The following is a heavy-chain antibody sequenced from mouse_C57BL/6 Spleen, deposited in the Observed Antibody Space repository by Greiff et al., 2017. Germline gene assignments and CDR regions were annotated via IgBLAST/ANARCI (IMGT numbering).Heavy chain of an antibody. CDR1: GFTFSSYA. CDR2: ISDGGSYT. J-gene: IGHJ4*01. V-gene: IGHV5-4*01. Sequence: EVKLVESGGGLVKPGGSLKLSCAASGFTFSSYAMSWVRQTPEKRLEWVATISDGGSYTYYPDNVKGRFTISRDNAKNNLYLQMSHLKSEDTAMYYCARESDLYAMDYWGQGTSVTVSS. CDR3: ARESDLYAMDY.